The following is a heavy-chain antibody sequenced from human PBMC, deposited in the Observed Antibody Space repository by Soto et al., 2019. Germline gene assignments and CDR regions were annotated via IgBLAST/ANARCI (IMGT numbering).Heavy chain of an antibody. Sequence: GGSLRLSCAASGFTFSSYAMSWVRQAPGKGLQWVSAISGSGGGTYYADSVKGRFTISRDNSKNTLYLQMNSLRAEDTAVYYCAKLSESQYGSGSYYDWFDSWGQGT. V-gene: IGHV3-23*01. D-gene: IGHD3-10*01. CDR1: GFTFSSYA. CDR3: AKLSESQYGSGSYYDWFDS. CDR2: ISGSGGGT. J-gene: IGHJ5*01.